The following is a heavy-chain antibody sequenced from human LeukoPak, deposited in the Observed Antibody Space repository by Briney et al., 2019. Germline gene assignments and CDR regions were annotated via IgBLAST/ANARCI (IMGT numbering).Heavy chain of an antibody. CDR1: GGSISSYY. V-gene: IGHV4-59*01. CDR3: ARDTVPGDSFDI. Sequence: SETLSLTCTVSGGSISSYYWSWIRQPPGKGLEWIGYIYYSGSTNYNPSLKSRVTISVDTSKNQFSLKLSSVTAADTAVYYCARDTVPGDSFDIWGQGTMVTVSS. CDR2: IYYSGST. J-gene: IGHJ3*02.